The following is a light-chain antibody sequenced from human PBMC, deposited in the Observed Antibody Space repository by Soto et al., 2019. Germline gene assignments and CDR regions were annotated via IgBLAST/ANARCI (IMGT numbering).Light chain of an antibody. V-gene: IGLV1-40*01. CDR2: ANT. CDR3: QSYDANLNGYV. Sequence: QSVLTQPPSMSGAPGPRVTISCTGSSSNIAAGYDVHWHQQPPGAAPKLLIYANTTRPSGVPDRFSGSKSGTTASLAITGLQAEDEADYYCQSYDANLNGYVFGPGTKVTVL. CDR1: SSNIAAGYD. J-gene: IGLJ1*01.